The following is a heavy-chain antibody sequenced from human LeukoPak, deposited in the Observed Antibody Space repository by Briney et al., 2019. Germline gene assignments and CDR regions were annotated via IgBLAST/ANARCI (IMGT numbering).Heavy chain of an antibody. CDR2: INPSGGST. V-gene: IGHV1-46*01. CDR3: ARANWNDAYWFDP. CDR1: GYTFTSYY. D-gene: IGHD1-1*01. J-gene: IGHJ5*02. Sequence: ASVKVSCKASGYTFTSYYMHWLRQPPGQGLEWMGIINPSGGSTSYAQKFQGRVTMTRDTSTSTVYMELSNLRSEDTAVYYCARANWNDAYWFDPWGQGTLVTVSS.